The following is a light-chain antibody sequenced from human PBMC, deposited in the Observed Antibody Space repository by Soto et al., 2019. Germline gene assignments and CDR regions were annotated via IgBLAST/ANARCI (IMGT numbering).Light chain of an antibody. J-gene: IGKJ4*01. V-gene: IGKV3-11*01. Sequence: EVVLTQSPATLSLSPGERATLSCRASQSVRTSLAWYQHKPGQAPRLVIYDASLRANGVPARFGGSGSGTDFTLTINSLEPEDFAVYYCQQYTDWPWGTFGGGTKVGIK. CDR1: QSVRTS. CDR3: QQYTDWPWGT. CDR2: DAS.